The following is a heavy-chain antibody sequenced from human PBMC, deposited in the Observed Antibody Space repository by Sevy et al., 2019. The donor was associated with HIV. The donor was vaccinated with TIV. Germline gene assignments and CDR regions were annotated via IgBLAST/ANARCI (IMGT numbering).Heavy chain of an antibody. CDR1: GFTFSSYA. CDR3: AKERRTQSAVVATISPDDY. Sequence: GGSLRLSCAASGFTFSSYAMSWVRQAPGKGLEWVSAISGSGGSTYYADSVKGRLTISRDNSKNTLYLQMNSLRAEDTAVYYCAKERRTQSAVVATISPDDYWGQGTLVTVSS. V-gene: IGHV3-23*01. CDR2: ISGSGGST. J-gene: IGHJ4*02. D-gene: IGHD5-12*01.